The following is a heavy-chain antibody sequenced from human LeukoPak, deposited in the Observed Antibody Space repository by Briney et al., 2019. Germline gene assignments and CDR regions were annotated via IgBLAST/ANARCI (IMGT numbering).Heavy chain of an antibody. CDR2: ISTSGST. Sequence: SSQTLSLICTVSGGSIISGNFYWSWIRQPPGKGLEWIGRISTSGSTNYNPSLKSRVTISVDTSKNQFSLKLSSVTAADTAVYYCAGPYDSSGYYYNDAFDIWGQGTMVTVSS. CDR3: AGPYDSSGYYYNDAFDI. D-gene: IGHD3-22*01. CDR1: GGSIISGNFY. V-gene: IGHV4-61*02. J-gene: IGHJ3*02.